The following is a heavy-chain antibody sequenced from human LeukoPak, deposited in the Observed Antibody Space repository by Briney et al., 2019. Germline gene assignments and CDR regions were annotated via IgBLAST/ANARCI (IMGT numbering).Heavy chain of an antibody. Sequence: PGGSLTLSCVASGSSFSIYGMHWVRQAPGKGLEWVAFIWYDGSNKSYATSVKGRFTISEDYSKNPLYLQMNSLTAEDTAIYYCAKGSIQVVFGYYSGMDVWGQGTTVTVSS. D-gene: IGHD2-15*01. J-gene: IGHJ6*02. CDR1: GSSFSIYG. CDR2: IWYDGSNK. CDR3: AKGSIQVVFGYYSGMDV. V-gene: IGHV3-30*02.